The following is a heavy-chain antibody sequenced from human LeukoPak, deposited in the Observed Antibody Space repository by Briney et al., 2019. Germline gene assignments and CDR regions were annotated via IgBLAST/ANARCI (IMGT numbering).Heavy chain of an antibody. CDR3: ARLHYGGNYGYYYYYMDV. CDR2: IYYHENT. J-gene: IGHJ6*03. CDR1: GGSISSSSDY. V-gene: IGHV4-39*01. D-gene: IGHD4-23*01. Sequence: SETLSLTCTVSGGSISSSSDYWGWIRQAPGKGLEWIGSIYYHENTYYNSSLKSRVTISVDTSKNQFSLKLSSVTAADTAVYYCARLHYGGNYGYYYYYMDVWGQGTMVTVSS.